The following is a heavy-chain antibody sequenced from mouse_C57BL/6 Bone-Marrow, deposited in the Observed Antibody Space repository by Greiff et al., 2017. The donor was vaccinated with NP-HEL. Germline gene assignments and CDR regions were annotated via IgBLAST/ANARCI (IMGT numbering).Heavy chain of an antibody. V-gene: IGHV8-8*01. Sequence: QVTLKVSGPGILQPSQTLSLTCSFSGFSLSTFGMGVGWIRQPSGQGLEWLAHLWWDDDKYYNPALKSRLTISKDTSKNQVFLHIANVDTADTATYYGSRRSSFSTTGVEVFGYWGQGTLVTVSA. D-gene: IGHD1-1*01. J-gene: IGHJ3*01. CDR2: LWWDDDK. CDR1: GFSLSTFGMG. CDR3: SRRSSFSTTGVEVFGY.